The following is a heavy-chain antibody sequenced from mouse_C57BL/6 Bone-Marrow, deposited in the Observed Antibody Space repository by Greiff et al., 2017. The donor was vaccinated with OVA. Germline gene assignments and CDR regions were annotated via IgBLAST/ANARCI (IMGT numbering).Heavy chain of an antibody. CDR1: GYTFTSYG. J-gene: IGHJ4*01. CDR3: SRHSYYGSSSYYYAMDY. Sequence: QVQLQQSGAELARPGASVKLSCKASGYTFTSYGISWVKQRTGQGLEWIGEIYPRSGNTYYNEKFKGKATLTADKSSSTAYMELRSLTSEDSAVYFCSRHSYYGSSSYYYAMDYWGKGTSVTVSS. V-gene: IGHV1-81*01. D-gene: IGHD1-1*01. CDR2: IYPRSGNT.